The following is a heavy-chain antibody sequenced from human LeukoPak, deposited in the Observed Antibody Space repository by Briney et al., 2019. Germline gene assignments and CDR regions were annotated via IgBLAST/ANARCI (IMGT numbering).Heavy chain of an antibody. J-gene: IGHJ5*02. CDR2: IYHSGST. Sequence: SETLSLTCTVSSGSISSGAYYWSWIRQPPGKGLEWIGYIYHSGSTYYNPSLKSRVTISVDTSKNQFSLKLSSVTAADTAVYYCARRSPYCSSTSCYNTFDPWGQGTLVTVSS. CDR1: SGSISSGAYY. D-gene: IGHD2-2*02. V-gene: IGHV4-30-2*03. CDR3: ARRSPYCSSTSCYNTFDP.